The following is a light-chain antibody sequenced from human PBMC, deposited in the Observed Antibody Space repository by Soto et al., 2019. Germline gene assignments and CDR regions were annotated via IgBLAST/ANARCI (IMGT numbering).Light chain of an antibody. CDR1: QSVGSN. CDR3: QQFNSWPT. J-gene: IGKJ1*01. Sequence: ETVMTQSPATLSVSPGERVTLSCRASQSVGSNLAWYQQKPGQAPRLLLYGASTRATGIPARFSGSGSGTAFTLTISRLQSEDFAVYSCQQFNSWPTFGQGTKVEIK. CDR2: GAS. V-gene: IGKV3-15*01.